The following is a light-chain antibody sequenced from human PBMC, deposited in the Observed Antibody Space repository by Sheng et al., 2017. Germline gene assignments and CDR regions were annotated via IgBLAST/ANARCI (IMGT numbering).Light chain of an antibody. J-gene: IGLJ1*01. V-gene: IGLV1-47*01. Sequence: QSVLTQPPSASAAPGQRVTISCSGSTSNIGTNYVYWYQQVPGTAPKLLIYRNDMRPSGVPDRFSGSKSGTSASLALSGLRSEDEAAYYCATWDDSLAVYVFGSGTKVTVL. CDR3: ATWDDSLAVYV. CDR2: RND. CDR1: TSNIGTNY.